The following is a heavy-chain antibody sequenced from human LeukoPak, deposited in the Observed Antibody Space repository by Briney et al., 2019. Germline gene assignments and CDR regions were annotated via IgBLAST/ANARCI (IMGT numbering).Heavy chain of an antibody. D-gene: IGHD3-10*01. V-gene: IGHV3-23*01. CDR3: AKQAMVRGVILVGYYFDY. Sequence: GGSLRLSCAASGFTFSSYAMSWVRQAPGKGLEWVSPISGSGGNTYYTDSVKGRFTISRDNSKNTLYLQINSLRAEDTAVYYCAKQAMVRGVILVGYYFDYWGQGTLVTVAS. CDR1: GFTFSSYA. CDR2: ISGSGGNT. J-gene: IGHJ4*02.